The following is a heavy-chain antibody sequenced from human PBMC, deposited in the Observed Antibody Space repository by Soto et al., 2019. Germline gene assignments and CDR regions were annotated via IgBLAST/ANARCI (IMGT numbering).Heavy chain of an antibody. CDR2: INPSGGST. CDR1: GYTFTSYY. D-gene: IGHD1-1*01. CDR3: SRGYPPRDQLGNLPGAF. Sequence: QVQLVQSRAEGMQPGASVKVSCKASGYTFTSYYIQWVRQAPGQGLEWMGIINPSGGSTNYAQKFQGRVTMTRDTSTSTVYMELSSLRSEDTAIYYCSRGYPPRDQLGNLPGAFWGQGTLVTVSS. J-gene: IGHJ4*02. V-gene: IGHV1-46*03.